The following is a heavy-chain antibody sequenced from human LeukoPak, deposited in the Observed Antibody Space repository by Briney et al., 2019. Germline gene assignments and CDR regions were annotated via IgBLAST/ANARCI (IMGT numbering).Heavy chain of an antibody. CDR1: GGSISNYY. CDR2: IYYSGVT. J-gene: IGHJ4*02. D-gene: IGHD2/OR15-2a*01. Sequence: SETLSLTCTVSGGSISNYYWGWIRQSPGKGLEWIGSIYYSGVTSYYPSLKGRVTISGDTSKNQFSLKLSSVTAADTAVYFCTRHLKRLTLSHYYFDSWGQGTLVTVSS. CDR3: TRHLKRLTLSHYYFDS. V-gene: IGHV4-39*01.